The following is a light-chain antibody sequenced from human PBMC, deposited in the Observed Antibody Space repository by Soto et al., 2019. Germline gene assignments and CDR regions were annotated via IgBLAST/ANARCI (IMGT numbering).Light chain of an antibody. V-gene: IGKV3-20*01. CDR3: QQYDSSPIT. Sequence: EIVLTQSPGTLSLSPGERATLSCRASQSVTSTYLAWYQQKPGQAPRLLIYGASSRATGIPDRFSGSGSGTDFPPTISRLDPEDFAVYYCQQYDSSPITFGQGTRLEIK. CDR1: QSVTSTY. CDR2: GAS. J-gene: IGKJ5*01.